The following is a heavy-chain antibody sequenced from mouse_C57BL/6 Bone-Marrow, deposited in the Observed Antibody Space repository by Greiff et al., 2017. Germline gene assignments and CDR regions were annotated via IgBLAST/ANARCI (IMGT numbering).Heavy chain of an antibody. D-gene: IGHD1-1*01. CDR1: GYTFTSYW. J-gene: IGHJ2*01. CDR2: INPSNGGT. V-gene: IGHV1-53*01. Sequence: VKLQQPGTELVKPGASVKLSCKASGYTFTSYWMHWVKQRPGQGLEWIGNINPSNGGTNYNEKFKSKATLTVDKSSSTAYMQLSSLTSEDSAVYYCARPPTVVADYFDYWGQGTTLTVSS. CDR3: ARPPTVVADYFDY.